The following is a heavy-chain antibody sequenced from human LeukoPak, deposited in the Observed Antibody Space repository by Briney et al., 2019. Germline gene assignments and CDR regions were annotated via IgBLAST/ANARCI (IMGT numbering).Heavy chain of an antibody. CDR3: ARDRKVVTAPDYYYYYMDV. Sequence: GGSLRLSCAASGFTVSSNYMSWVRQAPGKGLEWVSGIYSGGSTYYADSVKGRFTISRDNSKNTLYLQINSLRTEDTAVYYCARDRKVVTAPDYYYYYMDVWGKGTTVTVSS. J-gene: IGHJ6*03. CDR2: IYSGGST. CDR1: GFTVSSNY. D-gene: IGHD2-21*02. V-gene: IGHV3-53*01.